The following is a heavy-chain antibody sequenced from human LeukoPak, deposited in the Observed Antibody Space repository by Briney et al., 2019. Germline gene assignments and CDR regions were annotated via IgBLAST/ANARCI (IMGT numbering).Heavy chain of an antibody. CDR3: ARDSHGAAASDY. CDR2: ISSSSSYI. Sequence: GGSLRLSCAASGFTFSSYSMNWVRQAPGKGLEWVSSISSSSSYIYYADSVKGRFTISRDNAKNSLYLQMNSLRAEDTAAYYCARDSHGAAASDYWGQGTLVTVSS. D-gene: IGHD6-13*01. CDR1: GFTFSSYS. V-gene: IGHV3-21*01. J-gene: IGHJ4*02.